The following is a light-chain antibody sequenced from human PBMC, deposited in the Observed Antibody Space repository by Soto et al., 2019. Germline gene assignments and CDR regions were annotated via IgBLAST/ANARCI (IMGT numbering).Light chain of an antibody. V-gene: IGLV2-14*01. CDR1: NSDNGGYNY. J-gene: IGLJ1*01. CDR3: SSYTSSSTPYV. CDR2: DVS. Sequence: QPELTHLAYGYGAPRQSCTISRTRNNSDNGGYNYVSWYQQHPGKAPKLMIYDVSNRPSGVSNRFSGSKSGNTASLTISGLQAEDEADYYCSSYTSSSTPYVFATGTKVTVL.